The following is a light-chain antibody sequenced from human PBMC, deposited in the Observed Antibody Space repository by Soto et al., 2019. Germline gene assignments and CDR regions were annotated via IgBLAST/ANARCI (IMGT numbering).Light chain of an antibody. CDR2: DSS. CDR3: QQRSVWPLT. J-gene: IGKJ4*01. V-gene: IGKV3-11*01. CDR1: QSVSSY. Sequence: EIVLTQFPATLSLSPGDGATLSCRVSQSVSSYLAWYQQKRGKAPRLLLYDSSHRATGVPARFSGSGSGTDFSLIISSLEPEDFAVYYCQQRSVWPLTCGGGTKVEIK.